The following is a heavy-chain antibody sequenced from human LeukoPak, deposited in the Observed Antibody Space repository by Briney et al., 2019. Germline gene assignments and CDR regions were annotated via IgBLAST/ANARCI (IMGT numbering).Heavy chain of an antibody. Sequence: SETLSLTCTVSGGSISSYYWSWIRQPPGKGLEWIGYIYYSGSTNYNPSLKSRVTISVDTSKNQFSLKLSSVTAADTAVYYCARDSRDGYNYFDYWGQGTLVTVSS. CDR1: GGSISSYY. CDR3: ARDSRDGYNYFDY. D-gene: IGHD5-24*01. CDR2: IYYSGST. V-gene: IGHV4-59*01. J-gene: IGHJ4*02.